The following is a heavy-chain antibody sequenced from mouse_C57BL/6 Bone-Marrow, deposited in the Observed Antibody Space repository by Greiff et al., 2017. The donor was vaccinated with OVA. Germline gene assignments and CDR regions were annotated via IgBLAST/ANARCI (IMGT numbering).Heavy chain of an antibody. Sequence: VQLQQSGAELARPGASVKLSCKASGYTFTSYGISWVKQRTGQGLEWIGEIYPRSGNTYYNEKFKGKATLTADKSSSTAYMELRSLTSEDSAVYFGARASITTVSSFAYWGQGTLVTVSA. V-gene: IGHV1-81*01. CDR2: IYPRSGNT. D-gene: IGHD1-1*01. CDR1: GYTFTSYG. J-gene: IGHJ3*01. CDR3: ARASITTVSSFAY.